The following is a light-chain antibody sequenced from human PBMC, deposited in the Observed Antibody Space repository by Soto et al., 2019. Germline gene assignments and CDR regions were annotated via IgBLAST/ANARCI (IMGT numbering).Light chain of an antibody. J-gene: IGKJ5*01. V-gene: IGKV3-20*01. CDR2: GAS. Sequence: DIVLTQSPGTLSLSPGESATLSCRASQYVTGSYLAWYQQKPGQAPRLLIYGASIRATGIPDRFSGSGSGTDFPLTISRLEPEDFAVFYCQHYHSTPISFGQGTRLDIK. CDR1: QYVTGSY. CDR3: QHYHSTPIS.